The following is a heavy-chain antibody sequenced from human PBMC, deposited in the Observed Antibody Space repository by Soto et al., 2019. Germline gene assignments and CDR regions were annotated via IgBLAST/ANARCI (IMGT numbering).Heavy chain of an antibody. D-gene: IGHD2-15*01. CDR2: ISSSSSYI. V-gene: IGHV3-21*01. Sequence: GGSLRLSCAASGFTFSSYSMNWVRQAPGKGLEWVSSISSSSSYIYYADSVKGRFTISRDNAKNSLYLQMNSLRAEDTAVYYCARFPGYCSGGSCNAEYFQHWGQGTLVTVSS. CDR3: ARFPGYCSGGSCNAEYFQH. J-gene: IGHJ1*01. CDR1: GFTFSSYS.